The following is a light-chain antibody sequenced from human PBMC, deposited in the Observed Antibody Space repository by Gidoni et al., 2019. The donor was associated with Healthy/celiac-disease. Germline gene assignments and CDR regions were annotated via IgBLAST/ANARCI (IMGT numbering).Light chain of an antibody. J-gene: IGKJ3*01. Sequence: DIQMTQSPSSLSASVGDRVTITCRASQSISSYLNWYQQKPGKAPKLLIYAASSLQSGVPSRFSGSGSGTDFTLTISSLQPEAFATYYCQQSYSTPGFXPXTKVDIK. CDR3: QQSYSTPG. CDR1: QSISSY. CDR2: AAS. V-gene: IGKV1-39*01.